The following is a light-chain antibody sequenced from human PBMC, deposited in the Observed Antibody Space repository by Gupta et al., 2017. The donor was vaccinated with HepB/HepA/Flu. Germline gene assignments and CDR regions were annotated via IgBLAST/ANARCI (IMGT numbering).Light chain of an antibody. V-gene: IGLV4-69*01. CDR3: QTWGTGIGV. J-gene: IGLJ2*01. CDR2: LNSDGSH. Sequence: QLVLPQSPPAPASLGALVQPTCPLSSGHSSYAIAWHQQQPDKGPRYLMKLNSDGSHSKGDGIPDRFSGSSSGAERDLTISSLQYEDEADYYCQTWGTGIGVFGGGTKLTVL. CDR1: SGHSSYA.